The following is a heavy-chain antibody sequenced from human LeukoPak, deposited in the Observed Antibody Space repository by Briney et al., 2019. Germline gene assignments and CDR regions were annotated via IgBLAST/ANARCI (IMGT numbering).Heavy chain of an antibody. CDR1: GGSFSGYY. CDR3: ARRGRLRFLEWLLYTWFDP. D-gene: IGHD3-3*01. CDR2: INHSGST. V-gene: IGHV4-34*01. J-gene: IGHJ5*02. Sequence: SETLSLTWAVYGGSFSGYYWSWIRQPPGKGLEWIGEINHSGSTNYNPSLKSRVTISVDTSKNQFSLKLSSVTAADTAVYYCARRGRLRFLEWLLYTWFDPWGQGTLVTVSS.